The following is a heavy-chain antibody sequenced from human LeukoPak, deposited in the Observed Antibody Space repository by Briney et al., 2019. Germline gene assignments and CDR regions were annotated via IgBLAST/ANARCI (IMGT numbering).Heavy chain of an antibody. CDR3: ARGYDFWSGYEAFDI. V-gene: IGHV4-59*01. Sequence: PSETLSLTCTVSGGSISSYYWSWIRQPPGKGLEWIGYIYYSGSTNYNPSLKSRVTISVDTSKNQFSLTLSSVTAADTAVYYCARGYDFWSGYEAFDIWGQGTMVTVSS. CDR2: IYYSGST. J-gene: IGHJ3*02. D-gene: IGHD3-3*01. CDR1: GGSISSYY.